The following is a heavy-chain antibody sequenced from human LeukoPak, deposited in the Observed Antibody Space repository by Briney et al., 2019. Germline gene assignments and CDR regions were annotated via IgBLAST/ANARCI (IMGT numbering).Heavy chain of an antibody. V-gene: IGHV3-30*02. CDR3: AKDPDSGSYYVGSAFDI. J-gene: IGHJ3*02. D-gene: IGHD3-10*01. CDR1: GFTFSSYG. CDR2: IRYDGSNK. Sequence: PGGSLRLSCAASGFTFSSYGMHWVRQAPGKGLEWVAFIRYDGSNKYYADSVKGRFTISRDNSKNTLYLQMNSLRAEDTAVYYCAKDPDSGSYYVGSAFDIWGQGTMVTVSS.